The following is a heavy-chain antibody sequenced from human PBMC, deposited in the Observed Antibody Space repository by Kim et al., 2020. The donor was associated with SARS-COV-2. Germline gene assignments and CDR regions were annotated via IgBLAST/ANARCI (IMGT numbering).Heavy chain of an antibody. J-gene: IGHJ5*02. CDR2: INPNSGGT. CDR1: GYTFTGYY. CDR3: ERAGGFGSSPRARPFDP. Sequence: ASVKVSCKASGYTFTGYYMHWVRQAPGQGLEWMGWINPNSGGTNYAQKFQGRVTMTRDTSISTAYMELSRLRSDDTAVYYCERAGGFGSSPRARPFDPWGQGTLVTVSS. V-gene: IGHV1-2*02. D-gene: IGHD3-10*01.